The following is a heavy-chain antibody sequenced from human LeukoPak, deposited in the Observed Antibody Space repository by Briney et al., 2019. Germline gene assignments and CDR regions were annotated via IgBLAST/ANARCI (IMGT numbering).Heavy chain of an antibody. J-gene: IGHJ4*02. V-gene: IGHV3-48*03. CDR1: GFTFSSYE. D-gene: IGHD1-26*01. CDR3: ATMGAFDY. CDR2: IGSSDSTI. Sequence: GGSLRLSCAASGFTFSSYETNWVRQAPGTGLEWVSYIGSSDSTIYYADSVKGRFTISRDNAKNSLYLQMNSLRADDTAVYYCATMGAFDYWGQGTQVTVSS.